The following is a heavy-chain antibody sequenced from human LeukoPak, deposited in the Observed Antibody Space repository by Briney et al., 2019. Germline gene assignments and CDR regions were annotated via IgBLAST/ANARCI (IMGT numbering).Heavy chain of an antibody. CDR2: ISGSGGST. CDR3: VRGPGYPGGKLDY. D-gene: IGHD3-16*01. V-gene: IGHV3-23*01. CDR1: GFTFSSYA. Sequence: GGSLRLSCAASGFTFSSYAMSWVRQAPGKGLEWVSAISGSGGSTYYADSVKGRFTISRDNSKNTLYLQMNSLRAEDTAVYYCVRGPGYPGGKLDYWGQGTLVTVSS. J-gene: IGHJ4*02.